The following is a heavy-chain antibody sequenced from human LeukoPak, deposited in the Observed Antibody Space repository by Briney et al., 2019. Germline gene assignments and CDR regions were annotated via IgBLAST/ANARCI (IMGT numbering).Heavy chain of an antibody. Sequence: RSGTLSLTCAVYGGSFSGYYWSWIRQPPGEGLEWVGEINHSGSTNYNPSLKSRVTISVYTSKNQFSLKLSSVTAADTAVYYCARGGGAVAHNGFDYWGQGTLVTVSS. CDR1: GGSFSGYY. J-gene: IGHJ4*02. CDR2: INHSGST. V-gene: IGHV4-34*01. CDR3: ARGGGAVAHNGFDY. D-gene: IGHD6-19*01.